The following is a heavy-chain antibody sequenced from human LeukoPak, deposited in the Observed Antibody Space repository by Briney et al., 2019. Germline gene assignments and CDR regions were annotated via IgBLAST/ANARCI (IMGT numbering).Heavy chain of an antibody. V-gene: IGHV4-59*01. J-gene: IGHJ4*02. Sequence: SETLSLTCTVSGGSISSYYWSWIRQPPGKGLEWIAYIYYSGSTNYNPSLKSRVPISVDTSKNQFSLKLSSVTAADTAVYYCARDVSGSSWHDYWGQGTLVTVSS. CDR1: GGSISSYY. CDR3: ARDVSGSSWHDY. D-gene: IGHD6-13*01. CDR2: IYYSGST.